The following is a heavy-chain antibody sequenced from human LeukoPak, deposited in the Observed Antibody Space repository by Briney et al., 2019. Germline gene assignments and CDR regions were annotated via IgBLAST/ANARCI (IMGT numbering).Heavy chain of an antibody. CDR1: GFIFSDYS. V-gene: IGHV3-21*04. CDR2: ISSSSTYI. Sequence: GGSLRLSCVASGFIFSDYSMDWVRQAPGKGLEWVSSISSSSTYIFYSDSVKGRFTISRDNSKNTLYLQMNSLRAEDTAVYYCAKDSRYYYDSSGYSHFDYWGQGTLVTVSS. CDR3: AKDSRYYYDSSGYSHFDY. D-gene: IGHD3-22*01. J-gene: IGHJ4*02.